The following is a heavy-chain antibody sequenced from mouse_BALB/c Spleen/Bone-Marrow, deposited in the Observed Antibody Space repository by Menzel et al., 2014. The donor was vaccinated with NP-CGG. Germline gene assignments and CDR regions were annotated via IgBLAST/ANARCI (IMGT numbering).Heavy chain of an antibody. Sequence: QVQLQQPGAELVKPGASVKLSCKASGYTFTSYYMYWVKQRPGQGLEWIEGINPSNGGTNFNEKFKSKATLTVDKSSSTAYMQLSSLTSEDSAVYYCTRGLRAWFAYWGQGTLVTVSA. CDR2: INPSNGGT. CDR3: TRGLRAWFAY. D-gene: IGHD3-1*01. J-gene: IGHJ3*01. CDR1: GYTFTSYY. V-gene: IGHV1S81*02.